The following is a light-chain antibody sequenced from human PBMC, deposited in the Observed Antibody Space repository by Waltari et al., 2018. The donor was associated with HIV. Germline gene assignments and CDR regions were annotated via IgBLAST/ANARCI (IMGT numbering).Light chain of an antibody. J-gene: IGLJ2*01. Sequence: QSALTQPRSVSGSPGQSVTISCTGTSSDVGGYDYVSWYQQHPGKAPKVIISDVSRRPSGVPDRFSASKSGHTASLTISGLQAADEADYFCCSYASNYILIFGGGTKLTVL. CDR1: SSDVGGYDY. CDR3: CSYASNYILI. CDR2: DVS. V-gene: IGLV2-11*01.